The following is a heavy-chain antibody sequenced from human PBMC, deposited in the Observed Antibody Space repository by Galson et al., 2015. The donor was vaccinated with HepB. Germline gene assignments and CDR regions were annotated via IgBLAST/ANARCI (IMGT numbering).Heavy chain of an antibody. CDR1: GFTFSSYW. CDR2: INSDGSST. Sequence: SLRLSCAASGFTFSSYWMHWVRQAPGKGLVWVSRINSDGSSTSYADSVKGRFTISRDNAKNTLYLQMNSLRAEDTAVYYCARGVRRAKIYGDYSHYYYYMDVWGKGTTVTVSS. J-gene: IGHJ6*03. D-gene: IGHD4-17*01. V-gene: IGHV3-74*01. CDR3: ARGVRRAKIYGDYSHYYYYMDV.